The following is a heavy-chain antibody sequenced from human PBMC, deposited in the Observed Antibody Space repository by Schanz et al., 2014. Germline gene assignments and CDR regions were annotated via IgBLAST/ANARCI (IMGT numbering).Heavy chain of an antibody. CDR1: GFTFSTTW. Sequence: EVQLVESGGGLVKPGGSLRLSCAASGFTFSTTWMNWVRQAPGKGLEWVGRITNKPNNYNTEYAASVKGRFTISRDDSRNSLYLQMSSLKTEDTAVYYCSTDLTAVDYDAIGLWGQGTMVTVSS. CDR3: STDLTAVDYDAIGL. V-gene: IGHV3-72*01. CDR2: ITNKPNNYNT. J-gene: IGHJ3*01. D-gene: IGHD4-17*01.